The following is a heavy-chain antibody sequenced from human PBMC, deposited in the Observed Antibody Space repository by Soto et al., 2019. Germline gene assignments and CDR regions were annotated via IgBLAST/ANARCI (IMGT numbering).Heavy chain of an antibody. CDR2: ISAYNGNT. V-gene: IGHV1-18*01. CDR3: ARDYLAYCGGDCSYFDY. CDR1: GYTFTSYG. D-gene: IGHD2-21*02. J-gene: IGHJ4*02. Sequence: QVQLVQSGAEVKKPGASVKVSCKASGYTFTSYGISWVRQAPGQGLEWMGWISAYNGNTNYAQKLRGRVTMTTDTSTSTAYMELRSLRSGDTAVYYCARDYLAYCGGDCSYFDYWGQGTLVTVSS.